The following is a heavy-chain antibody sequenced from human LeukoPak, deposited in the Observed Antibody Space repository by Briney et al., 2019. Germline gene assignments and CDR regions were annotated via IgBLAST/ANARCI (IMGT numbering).Heavy chain of an antibody. J-gene: IGHJ4*02. CDR2: ISWNSGSI. V-gene: IGHV3-9*01. D-gene: IGHD6-13*01. CDR3: AKLGGSSWYHFDY. CDR1: GFTFDDYA. Sequence: GGSLRLSGAASGFTFDDYAMHWVRQAPGKGLEWVSGISWNSGSIGYADSVKGRFTISRDNAKNSLYLQMNSLRAEDTALYYCAKLGGSSWYHFDYWGQGTLVTVSS.